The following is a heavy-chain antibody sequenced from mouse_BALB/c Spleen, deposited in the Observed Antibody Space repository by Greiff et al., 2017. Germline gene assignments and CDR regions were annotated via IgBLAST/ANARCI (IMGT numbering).Heavy chain of an antibody. J-gene: IGHJ4*01. CDR3: NALRAAMDY. V-gene: IGHV14-4*02. D-gene: IGHD1-1*01. CDR1: GFNIKDYY. CDR2: IDPENGDT. Sequence: EVQLQQSGAELMRSGASVKLSCTASGFNIKDYYMHWVKQRPEQGLEWIGWIDPENGDTEYAPKFQGKATMTADTSSNTAYLQLSSLTSEDTAVYYCNALRAAMDYWGQGTSVTVSS.